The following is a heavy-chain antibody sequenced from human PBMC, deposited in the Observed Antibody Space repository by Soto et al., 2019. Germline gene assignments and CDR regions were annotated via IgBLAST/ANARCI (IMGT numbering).Heavy chain of an antibody. J-gene: IGHJ4*02. CDR2: ISGSGGST. V-gene: IGHV3-23*01. CDR3: ARGSSGWYFDY. Sequence: EVQLLESGGGLVQPGGSLRLSCAASGFTFSSYAMNWVRQAPGQGLEWVSVISGSGGSTYYADSVKGRFTISRDNSKNTLYLQMNSLRAEDTAVYYCARGSSGWYFDYWGQGTLVTVSS. CDR1: GFTFSSYA. D-gene: IGHD6-19*01.